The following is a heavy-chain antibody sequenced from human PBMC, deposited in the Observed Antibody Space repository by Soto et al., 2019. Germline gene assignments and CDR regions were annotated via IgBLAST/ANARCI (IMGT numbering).Heavy chain of an antibody. D-gene: IGHD3-3*01. V-gene: IGHV1-69*01. CDR1: GGTFGKSV. Sequence: VPLVQSGAEMKTPGSSVRVSYKASGGTFGKSVITWVRQAPGQGLEWLGGIIPIFVATHYAQKFQGRVTITADEFTTTAYMGLSGLQSEDTAVYYCARGQFYDFWSGYYLDYWGQGTLVIVSS. CDR2: IIPIFVAT. J-gene: IGHJ4*02. CDR3: ARGQFYDFWSGYYLDY.